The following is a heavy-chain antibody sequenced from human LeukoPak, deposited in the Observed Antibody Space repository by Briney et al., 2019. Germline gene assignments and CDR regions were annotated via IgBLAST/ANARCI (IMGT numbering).Heavy chain of an antibody. CDR1: GYSISSGHY. CDR2: IYHSGSS. Sequence: SETLSLTCTVSGYSISSGHYWGWIRQPPGKGLEWIGSIYHSGSSYYNPSLKSRVTISVDTSKNQFSLKLSSVTAADTAVYYCARAPAGSGSQRQYYYYMDVWGKGTTVTISS. J-gene: IGHJ6*03. CDR3: ARAPAGSGSQRQYYYYMDV. D-gene: IGHD3-10*01. V-gene: IGHV4-38-2*02.